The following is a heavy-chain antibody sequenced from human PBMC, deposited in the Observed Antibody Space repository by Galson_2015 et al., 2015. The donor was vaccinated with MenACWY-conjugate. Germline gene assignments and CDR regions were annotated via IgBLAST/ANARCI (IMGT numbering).Heavy chain of an antibody. CDR2: INPGGSST. CDR1: GFIFNTYW. Sequence: SLRLSCAASGFIFNTYWMHWVRQAPGKGLVWVSRINPGGSSTTYADSVKDRFTTSRDNAKNTLYLQMNSLRPEDTAVFYCAKPRGASFYFDSWGQGTLVTVSS. V-gene: IGHV3-74*01. J-gene: IGHJ4*02. CDR3: AKPRGASFYFDS. D-gene: IGHD1-26*01.